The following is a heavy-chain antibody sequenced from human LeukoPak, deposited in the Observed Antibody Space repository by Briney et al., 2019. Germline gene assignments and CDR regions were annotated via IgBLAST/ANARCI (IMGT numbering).Heavy chain of an antibody. J-gene: IGHJ4*02. CDR3: AKRGVVIRVILVGFHKEAYYFDS. V-gene: IGHV3-7*03. CDR2: INQDGGAI. D-gene: IGHD3-22*01. Sequence: GGSLRLSCIGSGFTFSKTWMMWVRQAPGKGLEWVANINQDGGAISYVDSVKGRFTISRDNPKNTLYLQMNSLRPEDTAVYFCAKRGVVIRVILVGFHKEAYYFDSWGQGVLVTVSS. CDR1: GFTFSKTW.